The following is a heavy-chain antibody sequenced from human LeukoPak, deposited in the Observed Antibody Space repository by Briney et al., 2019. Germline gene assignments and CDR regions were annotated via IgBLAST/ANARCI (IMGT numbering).Heavy chain of an antibody. D-gene: IGHD3-22*01. CDR3: ARASTYYYDSSQPPYAFDI. CDR2: IYYSGST. J-gene: IGHJ3*02. CDR1: GSSISSSSYY. Sequence: SETLSLTCTVSGSSISSSSYYWGWLRQPPGKGLEWIGSIYYSGSTYYNPSLKSRVTISVDTSKNQFSLKLSSVTAADTAVYYCARASTYYYDSSQPPYAFDIWGQGTMVTVSS. V-gene: IGHV4-39*07.